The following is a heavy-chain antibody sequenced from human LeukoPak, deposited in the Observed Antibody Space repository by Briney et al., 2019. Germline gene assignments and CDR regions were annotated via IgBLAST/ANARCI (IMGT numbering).Heavy chain of an antibody. CDR3: ARGNHYDFWSGYSVWFDP. V-gene: IGHV3-11*01. D-gene: IGHD3-3*01. CDR2: ISSSGSTI. CDR1: GFTFSDYY. J-gene: IGHJ5*02. Sequence: GGSLRLSCAASGFTFSDYYMSWIRQAPGKGLEWVSYISSSGSTIYYADSVKGRFTVSRDNAKNSLYLQMNSLRAEDTAAYYCARGNHYDFWSGYSVWFDPWGQGTLVTVSS.